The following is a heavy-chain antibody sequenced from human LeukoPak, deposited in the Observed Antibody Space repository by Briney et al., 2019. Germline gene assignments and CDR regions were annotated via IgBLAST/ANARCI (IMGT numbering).Heavy chain of an antibody. Sequence: PGGSLRLSCAASGFPFSSYWMSWVRQTLGKGLEWVANIKEEGSEKYYVDSVKGRFTNSRDNAKHSLYLQMNSMRDEATAVHYCATDRELFDLGNNWFRYSDFWGRGTLVTVSS. J-gene: IGHJ2*01. V-gene: IGHV3-7*04. CDR3: ATDRELFDLGNNWFRYSDF. CDR1: GFPFSSYW. D-gene: IGHD1-20*01. CDR2: IKEEGSEK.